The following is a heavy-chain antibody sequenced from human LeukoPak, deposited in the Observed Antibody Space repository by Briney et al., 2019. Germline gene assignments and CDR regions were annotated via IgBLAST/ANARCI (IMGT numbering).Heavy chain of an antibody. CDR1: GFTISSYG. V-gene: IGHV3-30*18. CDR2: ISYDGSNK. CDR3: AKLPAVAVPFDY. D-gene: IGHD6-19*01. J-gene: IGHJ4*02. Sequence: GGSLRLSCAASGFTISSYGLHWVRQAPGKGLEWVAVISYDGSNKYYADSVKGRFTISRDNSKNTLYLQRNSLRAEDAAVYYCAKLPAVAVPFDYWGQGTLVTVSS.